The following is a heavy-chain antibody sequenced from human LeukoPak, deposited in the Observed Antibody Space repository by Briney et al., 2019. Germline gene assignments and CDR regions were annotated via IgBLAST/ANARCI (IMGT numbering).Heavy chain of an antibody. CDR2: ISGSGTTT. CDR1: GLTFSDYY. V-gene: IGHV3-11*04. Sequence: GGSLRLSCAASGLTFSDYYMTWIRQAPGKGREWVSSISGSGTTTYSADSVRGRFTVSRDNAKNSVFLYMNSLRAEDTAVYYCAIQITMIVVVPYFDYWGQGTLVTVSS. CDR3: AIQITMIVVVPYFDY. D-gene: IGHD3-22*01. J-gene: IGHJ4*02.